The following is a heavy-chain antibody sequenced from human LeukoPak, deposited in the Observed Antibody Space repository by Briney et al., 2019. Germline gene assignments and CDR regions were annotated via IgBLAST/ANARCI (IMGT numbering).Heavy chain of an antibody. J-gene: IGHJ4*02. V-gene: IGHV4-61*02. D-gene: IGHD3-10*01. CDR2: IYISGST. CDR1: GDFISSGHYY. Sequence: SQTLSLTCTVSGDFISSGHYYWNWIRQPAGKGLEWIGRIYISGSTNYNPSLKSRVTISVDTSKNQFSLKLSSVTAADTAVYYCARGAPSYYYGSGSTRIDYWGQGTLXTXXS. CDR3: ARGAPSYYYGSGSTRIDY.